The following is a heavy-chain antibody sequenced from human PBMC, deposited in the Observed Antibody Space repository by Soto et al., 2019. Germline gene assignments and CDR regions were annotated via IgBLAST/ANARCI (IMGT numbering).Heavy chain of an antibody. Sequence: GGSLRLSCTGSGFDFGDYDMSWIRQAPGKGLEWVSYIDSGDGTTYYTDSVKGRFTISRDNAKKTVYLQMSSLRVEDTALYYCVRPDHSSRWFPFDSWGQGTLVTVSS. D-gene: IGHD3-22*01. J-gene: IGHJ4*02. V-gene: IGHV3-11*01. CDR2: IDSGDGTT. CDR1: GFDFGDYD. CDR3: VRPDHSSRWFPFDS.